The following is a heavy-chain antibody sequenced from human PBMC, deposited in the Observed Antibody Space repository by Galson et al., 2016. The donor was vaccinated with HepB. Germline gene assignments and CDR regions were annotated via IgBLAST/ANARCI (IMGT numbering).Heavy chain of an antibody. J-gene: IGHJ5*02. CDR2: ISSSSKYI. CDR3: ARDRGIAAGGWFDP. V-gene: IGHV3-21*01. CDR1: GFTFSNYY. D-gene: IGHD6-13*01. Sequence: SLRLSCAASGFTFSNYYMHWVRQAPGRGLEWVSSISSSSKYIYHADSMKGRFTISRDNANNSLFLQMESLRADDTAVYYCARDRGIAAGGWFDPWGQGTQVTVSS.